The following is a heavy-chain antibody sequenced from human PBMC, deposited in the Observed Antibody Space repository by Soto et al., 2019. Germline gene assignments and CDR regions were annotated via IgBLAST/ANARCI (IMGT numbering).Heavy chain of an antibody. CDR3: ASPSGRYSSSWYGAFDI. Sequence: GGSLRLSCAAAGFTVSSNYMSWVRQAPGKGLEWVSVIYSGGSTYYADSVKGRFTISRHNSKNTLYLQMNSLRAEDTAVYYCASPSGRYSSSWYGAFDIWGQGTMVTVSS. D-gene: IGHD6-13*01. V-gene: IGHV3-53*04. J-gene: IGHJ3*02. CDR2: IYSGGST. CDR1: GFTVSSNY.